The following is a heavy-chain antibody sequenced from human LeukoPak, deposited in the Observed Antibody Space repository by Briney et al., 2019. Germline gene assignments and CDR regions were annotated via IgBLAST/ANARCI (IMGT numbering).Heavy chain of an antibody. J-gene: IGHJ6*02. V-gene: IGHV1-69*13. Sequence: SVKVSCKASGGTFSSYAISWVRQAPGQGVEWMGGIIPIFGTANYAQKFQGRVTITADESTSTAHMELSSLRSEDTAVYYCARGSGDDIGPYGMDVWGQGTTVTVSS. CDR3: ARGSGDDIGPYGMDV. D-gene: IGHD3-10*01. CDR2: IIPIFGTA. CDR1: GGTFSSYA.